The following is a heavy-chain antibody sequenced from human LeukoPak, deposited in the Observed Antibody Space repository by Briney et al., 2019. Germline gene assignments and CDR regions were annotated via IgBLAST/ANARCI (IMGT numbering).Heavy chain of an antibody. Sequence: GASVKVSCKASGYTFTGYYMHWVRQAPGQGLEWMGWINHNSGGTNYAQKFQGRVTMTRDTSISTAYMELSRLRSDDTAVYYCARVGQQWLGFFDYWGQGTLVTVSS. D-gene: IGHD6-19*01. CDR1: GYTFTGYY. CDR2: INHNSGGT. V-gene: IGHV1-2*02. CDR3: ARVGQQWLGFFDY. J-gene: IGHJ4*02.